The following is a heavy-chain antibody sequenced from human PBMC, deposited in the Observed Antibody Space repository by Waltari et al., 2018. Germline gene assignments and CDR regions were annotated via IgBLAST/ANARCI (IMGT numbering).Heavy chain of an antibody. CDR1: GGSISSGGYY. CDR2: IYYSGST. CDR3: ARTDYGGNSIDY. J-gene: IGHJ4*02. D-gene: IGHD4-17*01. V-gene: IGHV4-31*03. Sequence: QVQLQESGPGLVKPSQTLSLTCTVSGGSISSGGYYWSWIRQHLGKGLEWIGYIYYSGSTYYNPSLKSRVTISVDTSKNQFSLKLSSVTAADTAVYYCARTDYGGNSIDYWGQGTLVTVSS.